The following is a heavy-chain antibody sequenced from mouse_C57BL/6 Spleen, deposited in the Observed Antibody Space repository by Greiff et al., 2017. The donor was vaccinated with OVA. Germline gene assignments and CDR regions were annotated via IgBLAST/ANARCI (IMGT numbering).Heavy chain of an antibody. D-gene: IGHD4-1*01. CDR2: IYPGDGDT. J-gene: IGHJ2*01. Sequence: QVQLQQSGPELVKPGASVKISCKASGYAFSSSWMNWVKQRPGKGLEWIGRIYPGDGDTNYNGKFKGKATLTADKSSSTAYMQLSSLTSEDSAVYFCARLTWTDYWGQGTTLTVSS. CDR3: ARLTWTDY. CDR1: GYAFSSSW. V-gene: IGHV1-82*01.